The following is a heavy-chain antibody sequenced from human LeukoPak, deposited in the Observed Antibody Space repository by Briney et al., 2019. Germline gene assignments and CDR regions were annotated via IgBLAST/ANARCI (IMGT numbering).Heavy chain of an antibody. CDR3: ERVPYSDESIDY. J-gene: IGHJ4*02. CDR2: IKPDGSEK. D-gene: IGHD4-17*01. Sequence: WGSLRLSCAASGFIFSRYWKTWVRQAPGKGLEWVCNIKPDGSEKNYLDPVKDRCTITRDNTKNSLYPQMLSPRTEDRAVYYCERVPYSDESIDYWGQGTLVSVSS. V-gene: IGHV3-7*05. CDR1: GFIFSRYW.